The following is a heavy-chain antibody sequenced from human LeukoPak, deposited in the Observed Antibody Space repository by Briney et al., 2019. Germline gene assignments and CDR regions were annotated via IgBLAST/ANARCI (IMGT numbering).Heavy chain of an antibody. V-gene: IGHV3-15*01. J-gene: IGHJ4*02. CDR1: GVTFSNAW. D-gene: IGHD5-18*01. Sequence: GGSLRLSCAASGVTFSNAWMTWVRQAPGQGLEWVGRIKSRTDGGTTDYAAPVKGRFTISRDDSKNTLYLQMSSLKTEDTAVYYCTRYSYGHSDYWGQGTLVTVSS. CDR3: TRYSYGHSDY. CDR2: IKSRTDGGTT.